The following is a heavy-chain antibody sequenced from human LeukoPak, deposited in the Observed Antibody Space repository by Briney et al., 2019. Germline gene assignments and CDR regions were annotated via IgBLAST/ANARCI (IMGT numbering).Heavy chain of an antibody. CDR3: AGGGDYGSDFDY. Sequence: SSETLSLTCTVSGGSISSYYWSWIRQPPGKGLEWIGYIYYSGSTNYNPSLKSRVTISVDTSKNQFSLKLSSVTAADTAVYYCAGGGDYGSDFDYWGQGTLVTVSS. D-gene: IGHD4-17*01. CDR1: GGSISSYY. V-gene: IGHV4-59*01. CDR2: IYYSGST. J-gene: IGHJ4*02.